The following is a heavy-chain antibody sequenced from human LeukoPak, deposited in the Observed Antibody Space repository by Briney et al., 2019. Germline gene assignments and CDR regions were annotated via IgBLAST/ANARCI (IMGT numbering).Heavy chain of an antibody. V-gene: IGHV3-21*01. J-gene: IGHJ6*03. Sequence: PGGSLRLSCAASGFTFSSYSMNWVRQAPGKGLEWVSSISSSSSYIYYADSVKGRFTISRDNAKNSLYLQMNSLRAEDTAMYYCAGACTSCYADYYYMDVWGKGTTVTVSS. D-gene: IGHD2-2*01. CDR3: AGACTSCYADYYYMDV. CDR1: GFTFSSYS. CDR2: ISSSSSYI.